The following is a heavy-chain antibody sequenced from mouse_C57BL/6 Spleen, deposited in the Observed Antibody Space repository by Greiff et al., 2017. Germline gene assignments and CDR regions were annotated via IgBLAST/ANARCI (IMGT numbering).Heavy chain of an antibody. CDR1: GYTFTDYY. CDR2: IYPGSGNT. D-gene: IGHD1-1*01. J-gene: IGHJ4*01. Sequence: VQLQQSGAELVRPGASVKLSCKASGYTFTDYYINWVKQRPGQGLEWIARIYPGSGNTYYNEKFKGKATLTAEKSSSTAYMQLSSLTSEDSAVYFCARWDTTVGGAMDYWGQGTSVTVSS. V-gene: IGHV1-76*01. CDR3: ARWDTTVGGAMDY.